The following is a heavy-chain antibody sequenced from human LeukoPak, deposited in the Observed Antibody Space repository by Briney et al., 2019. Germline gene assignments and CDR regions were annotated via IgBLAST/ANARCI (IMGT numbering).Heavy chain of an antibody. CDR2: IQNDGSNE. CDR3: ARGVVTAILRYDY. D-gene: IGHD2-21*02. Sequence: GALRLSCAASGFTFRSYGMHWVRQAPGKGLEWVAYIQNDGSNEQYADSVKGRFSISRDSSKNILYLQMNSLRAEDTAVYYCARGVVTAILRYDYWGQGTLVTVSS. CDR1: GFTFRSYG. J-gene: IGHJ4*02. V-gene: IGHV3-30*02.